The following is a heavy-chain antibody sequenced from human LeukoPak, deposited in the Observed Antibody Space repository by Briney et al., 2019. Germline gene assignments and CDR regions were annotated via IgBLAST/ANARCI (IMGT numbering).Heavy chain of an antibody. D-gene: IGHD3-16*01. Sequence: ASVKVSCKASGHTFTSYYMHWVRQAPGQGLEWMGIINPSGGSTSYAQKFQGRVTMTRDTSTSTVYMELSRLRSDDTAVYYCAREELGNDYWGQGTLVTVSS. CDR3: AREELGNDY. CDR2: INPSGGST. CDR1: GHTFTSYY. J-gene: IGHJ4*02. V-gene: IGHV1-46*01.